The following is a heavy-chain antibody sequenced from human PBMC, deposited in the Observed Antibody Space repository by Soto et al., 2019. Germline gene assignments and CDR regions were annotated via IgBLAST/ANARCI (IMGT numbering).Heavy chain of an antibody. CDR2: ISSTGRTI. V-gene: IGHV3-11*01. J-gene: IGHJ4*02. Sequence: GGSLRLSCAASGFTFSDYYMSWIRQAPGKGLEWVSYISSTGRTIYYADSVKGRFTVSRDNAQNSLSLKLNSLRVEDTAVYYCARSYSSGWEFDYWGQGTQVTVSS. CDR1: GFTFSDYY. D-gene: IGHD6-19*01. CDR3: ARSYSSGWEFDY.